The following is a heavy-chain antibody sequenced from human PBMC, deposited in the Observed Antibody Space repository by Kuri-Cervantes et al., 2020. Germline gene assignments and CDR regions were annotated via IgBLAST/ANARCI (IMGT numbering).Heavy chain of an antibody. CDR3: ASGYCSGGSCSFDY. J-gene: IGHJ4*02. D-gene: IGHD2-15*01. CDR1: GGSISSSSYY. CDR2: IYYSGST. V-gene: IGHV4-39*01. Sequence: SETLSLTCTVSGGSISSSSYYWGWIRQPPGKGLEWIGSIYYSGSTYYNPSLKSRVTISVDTSKNQFSLKLSSVPAEDTAVYYCASGYCSGGSCSFDYWGQGKLVTVSS.